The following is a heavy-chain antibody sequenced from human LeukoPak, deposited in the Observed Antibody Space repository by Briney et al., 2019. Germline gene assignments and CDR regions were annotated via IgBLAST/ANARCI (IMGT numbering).Heavy chain of an antibody. CDR2: VHTSGST. V-gene: IGHV4-61*02. Sequence: SETLSLTCTVSGGSIRSGSYYWSWIRQAAGKGLEWIGRVHTSGSTNYNPSLESRVTISVDTSKNQFSLNLSSVTAADTAVYYCAGGVTIVRATSKHFDYWGQGTLVTVSS. D-gene: IGHD3-10*01. J-gene: IGHJ4*02. CDR1: GGSIRSGSYY. CDR3: AGGVTIVRATSKHFDY.